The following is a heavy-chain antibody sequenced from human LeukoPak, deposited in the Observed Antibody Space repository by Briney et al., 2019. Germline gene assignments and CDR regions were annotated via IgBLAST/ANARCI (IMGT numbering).Heavy chain of an antibody. Sequence: GGSLRLSCSASGFPFSSYAMHWVRQAPGKGLEWISVINSGGTTYYADSVKGRFTISRDNSKNTLYLQMNSLRAEDTAVYYCAKMDSDYYIDFWGQGTLVTVSS. J-gene: IGHJ4*02. V-gene: IGHV3-53*01. D-gene: IGHD3/OR15-3a*01. CDR2: INSGGTT. CDR3: AKMDSDYYIDF. CDR1: GFPFSSYA.